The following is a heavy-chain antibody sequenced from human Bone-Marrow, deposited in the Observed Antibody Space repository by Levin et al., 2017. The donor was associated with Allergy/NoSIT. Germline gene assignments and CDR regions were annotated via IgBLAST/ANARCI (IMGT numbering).Heavy chain of an antibody. Sequence: GESLKISCAASGFTFSSYWMSWVRQAPGKGLEWVANIKQDGSEKYYVDSVKGRFTISRDNAKNSLYLQMNSLRAEDTAVYYCASGSRASGAMVKGKWFDPWGQGTLVTVSS. D-gene: IGHD5-18*01. J-gene: IGHJ5*02. CDR1: GFTFSSYW. CDR3: ASGSRASGAMVKGKWFDP. CDR2: IKQDGSEK. V-gene: IGHV3-7*01.